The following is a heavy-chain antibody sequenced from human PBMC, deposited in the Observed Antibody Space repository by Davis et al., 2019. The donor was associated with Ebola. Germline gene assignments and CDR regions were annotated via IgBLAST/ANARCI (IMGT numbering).Heavy chain of an antibody. J-gene: IGHJ4*02. CDR1: GFTFSSYA. CDR3: AKDISSYGYSDY. D-gene: IGHD5-18*01. CDR2: ISGSGGTT. Sequence: PGGSLRLSCAASGFTFSSYAMSWVRQAPGKGLEWVSAISGSGGTTYYADSVKGRFTISRANSKNTLYLQMNSLRAEDTAVYYCAKDISSYGYSDYWGQGTLVTVSS. V-gene: IGHV3-23*01.